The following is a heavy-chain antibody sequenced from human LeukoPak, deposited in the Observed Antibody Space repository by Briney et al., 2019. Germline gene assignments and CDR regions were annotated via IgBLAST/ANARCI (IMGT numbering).Heavy chain of an antibody. CDR3: ARVAGDYDILTGYTYFDY. J-gene: IGHJ4*02. D-gene: IGHD3-9*01. V-gene: IGHV4-59*01. CDR1: GGSISSYY. CDR2: INYSGST. Sequence: PSETLSLTCTVSGGSISSYYWSWIRQPPGKGLEWIGYINYSGSTNYNPSLKSQVTISVDTSKNQFSLKLSSVAAADTAVYYCARVAGDYDILTGYTYFDYWGQGTLVTVSS.